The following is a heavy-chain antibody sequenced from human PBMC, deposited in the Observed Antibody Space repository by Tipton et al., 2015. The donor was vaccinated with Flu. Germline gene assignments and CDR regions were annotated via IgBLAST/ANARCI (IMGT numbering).Heavy chain of an antibody. CDR1: GGSFSSHY. CDR3: ARGSGSGTFVIFDF. Sequence: TLSLTCAVYGGSFSSHYWSWIRQPPGKGLEWIGEINPSGSTNYNPSLKSRLTMSLDASKNQFSLTLNSVTAADTAVYYCARGSGSGTFVIFDFWGQGTLVTVSS. D-gene: IGHD3-10*01. J-gene: IGHJ5*01. CDR2: INPSGST. V-gene: IGHV4-34*01.